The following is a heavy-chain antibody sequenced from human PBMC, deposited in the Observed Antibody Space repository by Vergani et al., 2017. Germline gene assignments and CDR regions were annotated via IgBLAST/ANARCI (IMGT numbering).Heavy chain of an antibody. V-gene: IGHV1-2*02. J-gene: IGHJ4*03. CDR1: GDPLSGFY. CDR3: ATAPDLWSYFDS. D-gene: IGHD1-1*01. CDR2: NNPKTGGA. Sequence: QAQLMQSGADVKKPGASLKVSRKASGDPLSGFYFYWGRQAPGEGLQWMGWNNPKTGGANWSQSQKFQNRVTMTRDTSTRTAYLELSRLRPDDTGIYFWATAPDLWSYFDSWGQGTLVSVSS.